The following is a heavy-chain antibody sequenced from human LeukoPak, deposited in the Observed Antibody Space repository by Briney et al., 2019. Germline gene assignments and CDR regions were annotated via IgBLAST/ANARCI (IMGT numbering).Heavy chain of an antibody. CDR1: GYTFTSYD. CDR2: MNPNSGNT. Sequence: ASVKVSCKASGYTFTSYDINWVRQATGPGLEWMGWMNPNSGNTGYAQKFQGRVTMTRNTSISTAYMELSSLRSEGTAVDYCARGGGFGYDILTAYYLFDYWRQGTLVTVSS. CDR3: ARGGGFGYDILTAYYLFDY. J-gene: IGHJ4*02. V-gene: IGHV1-8*01. D-gene: IGHD3-9*01.